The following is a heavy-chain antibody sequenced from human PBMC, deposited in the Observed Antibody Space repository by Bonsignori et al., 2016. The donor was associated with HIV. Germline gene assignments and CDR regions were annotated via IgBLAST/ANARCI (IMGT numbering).Heavy chain of an antibody. V-gene: IGHV3-66*01. CDR2: IYSGGRT. CDR3: ARSRPFYFDY. J-gene: IGHJ4*02. CDR1: GFNVSSDY. Sequence: EVQLVESGGGLVQPGGSLRLSCAASGFNVSSDYLSWVRQAPGKGLEWVSVIYSGGRTRYADSVKGRFISSRDNSKQTLYLQMNSLRVEDTAVYYCARSRPFYFDYWGLGALVTVSS.